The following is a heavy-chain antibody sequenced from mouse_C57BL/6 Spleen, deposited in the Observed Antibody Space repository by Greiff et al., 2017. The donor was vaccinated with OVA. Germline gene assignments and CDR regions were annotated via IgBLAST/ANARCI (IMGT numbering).Heavy chain of an antibody. CDR1: GYTFTDYY. D-gene: IGHD4-1*02. J-gene: IGHJ1*03. CDR3: ASQLGQYFDV. V-gene: IGHV1-26*01. Sequence: EVQLQQSGPELVKPGASVKISCKASGYTFTDYYMNWVKQSHGKSLEWIGDINPNNGGTSYNQKFKGKATLTVDKSSSTAYMELRSLTSEDSAVYYCASQLGQYFDVWGTGTPVTVSS. CDR2: INPNNGGT.